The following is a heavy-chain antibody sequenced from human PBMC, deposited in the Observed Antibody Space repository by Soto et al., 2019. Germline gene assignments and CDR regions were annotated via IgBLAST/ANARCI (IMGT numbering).Heavy chain of an antibody. Sequence: PSETLSLTCTVSGDSISSYYWSWISQPAGKGMEWIGRIHATENPNYHPSLKSRVTMSIDTSNSHFALKLTSLAAADTSVYYCARALSPKPGLYFDHCGQRTLVTVS. CDR2: IHATENP. CDR3: ARALSPKPGLYFDH. CDR1: GDSISSYY. V-gene: IGHV4-4*07. J-gene: IGHJ4*02.